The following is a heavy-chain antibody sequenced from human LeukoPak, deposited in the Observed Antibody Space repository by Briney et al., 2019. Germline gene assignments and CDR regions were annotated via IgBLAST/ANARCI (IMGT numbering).Heavy chain of an antibody. D-gene: IGHD1-26*01. CDR2: IYDSGST. Sequence: SETLSLTCTVSGGSISSSSYYWSWIRQPPGKGLEWIGFIYDSGSTNYNSSLKSRVTISVDTSKNQFSLKLSSVTAADTAVYYCARGGIIVGVDYWGLGTLVTVSS. CDR3: ARGGIIVGVDY. CDR1: GGSISSSSYY. J-gene: IGHJ4*02. V-gene: IGHV4-61*01.